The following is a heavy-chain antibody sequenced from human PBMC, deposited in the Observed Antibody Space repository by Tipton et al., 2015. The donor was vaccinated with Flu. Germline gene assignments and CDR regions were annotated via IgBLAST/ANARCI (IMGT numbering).Heavy chain of an antibody. V-gene: IGHV4-34*01. J-gene: IGHJ6*03. D-gene: IGHD3-3*01. CDR1: GGSFSGYY. Sequence: TLSLTCAVYGGSFSGYYWSWIRQPPGKGLEWIGEINHSGSTNYNPSLKSRVTISVDTSKNQFSLKLSSVTAADTAVYYCASRVLRFLEWLPAYYYMDVWGKGTTVTVSS. CDR2: INHSGST. CDR3: ASRVLRFLEWLPAYYYMDV.